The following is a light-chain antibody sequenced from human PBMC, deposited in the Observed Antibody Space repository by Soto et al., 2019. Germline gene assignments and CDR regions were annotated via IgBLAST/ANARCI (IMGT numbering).Light chain of an antibody. Sequence: EIVLTQSPGTLSLSPGERVTLSCRASHSVSSDYLAWYQQKPGQAPSLLIYGASTRATGIPDSFSGSGSGTDFTLTINRLEPEDSAVYYCQHDVASLRTFGRGTKVEVK. J-gene: IGKJ1*01. CDR1: HSVSSDY. V-gene: IGKV3-20*01. CDR3: QHDVASLRT. CDR2: GAS.